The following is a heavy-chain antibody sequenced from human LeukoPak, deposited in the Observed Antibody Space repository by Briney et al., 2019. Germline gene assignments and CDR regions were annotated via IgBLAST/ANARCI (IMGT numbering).Heavy chain of an antibody. D-gene: IGHD5-24*01. CDR3: ARGDQNFDY. CDR1: GDSVSSKSV. CDR2: IYYRSKWSN. V-gene: IGHV6-1*01. Sequence: SQTLSLTCAISGDSVSSKSVWNWIRPSPSRGLEWLGRIYYRSKWSNNYAVSVKSRITTNPDTSKNQFSLQLSSVTAEDTAVYYCARGDQNFDYWGQGTLVTVSS. J-gene: IGHJ4*02.